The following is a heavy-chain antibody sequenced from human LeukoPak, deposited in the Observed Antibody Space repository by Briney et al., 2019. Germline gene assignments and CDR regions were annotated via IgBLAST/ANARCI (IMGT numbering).Heavy chain of an antibody. Sequence: SETLSLTCTVSGGSISSYYWSWNRQPAGKGLEWIGRIYTSGSTNYNPSLKSRVTMSVDTSKNQFSLKLSSVTAADTAVYYCARVGDFWSGYLFDYWGQGTLVTVSS. V-gene: IGHV4-4*07. D-gene: IGHD3-3*01. J-gene: IGHJ4*02. CDR2: IYTSGST. CDR1: GGSISSYY. CDR3: ARVGDFWSGYLFDY.